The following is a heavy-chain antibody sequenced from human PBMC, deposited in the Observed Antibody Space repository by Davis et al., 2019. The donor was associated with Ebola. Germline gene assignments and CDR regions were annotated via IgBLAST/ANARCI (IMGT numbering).Heavy chain of an antibody. CDR3: ATPWESGGLDPVAAMDV. CDR2: INPTGGST. CDR1: GYAFSTYG. D-gene: IGHD3/OR15-3a*01. Sequence: AASVKVSCKASGYAFSTYGITWVRQAPGQGLEWMGIINPTGGSTSYAQKFRGRVAMTRDTSTSTAYLELSSLRSEDTAVYYCATPWESGGLDPVAAMDVWGKGTTVTVSS. V-gene: IGHV1-46*01. J-gene: IGHJ6*04.